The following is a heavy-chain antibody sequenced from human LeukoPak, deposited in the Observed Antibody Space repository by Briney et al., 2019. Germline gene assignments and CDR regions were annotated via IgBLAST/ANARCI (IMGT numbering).Heavy chain of an antibody. Sequence: NTSETLSLTCAVYGGSFSGYYWSWIRQPPGKGLEWIGEINHSGSTNYNPSLKSRVTISVDTSKNQFSLKLSSVTAADTAVYYCARHIPVSHRDGYKTSNQPYNWFDPWGQGTLVTVSS. V-gene: IGHV4-34*01. CDR3: ARHIPVSHRDGYKTSNQPYNWFDP. J-gene: IGHJ5*02. D-gene: IGHD5-24*01. CDR1: GGSFSGYY. CDR2: INHSGST.